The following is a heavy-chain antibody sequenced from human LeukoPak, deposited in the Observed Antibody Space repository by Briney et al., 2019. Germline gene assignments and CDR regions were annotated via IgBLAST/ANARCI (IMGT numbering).Heavy chain of an antibody. J-gene: IGHJ6*02. CDR2: IIPIFGIA. CDR1: GGTFSSYA. Sequence: SVKVSCKASGGTFSSYAISWVRQAPGQGLEWMGRIIPIFGIANYAQKFQGRVTITADKSTSTAYMELSSLRSEDTAVYYCARDPVLRFWEWLLLRRGDYYYGMDVWGQGTTVTVSS. D-gene: IGHD3-3*01. CDR3: ARDPVLRFWEWLLLRRGDYYYGMDV. V-gene: IGHV1-69*04.